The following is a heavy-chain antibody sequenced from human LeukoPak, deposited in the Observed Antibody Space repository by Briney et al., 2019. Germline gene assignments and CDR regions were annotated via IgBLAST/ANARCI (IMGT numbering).Heavy chain of an antibody. D-gene: IGHD3-16*02. V-gene: IGHV1-18*01. CDR2: ISAYNGNT. J-gene: IGHJ4*02. CDR3: ARADTVRLGELSHFDY. CDR1: GYTFTSYA. Sequence: ASVKVSCKASGYTFTSYAMHWVRQAPGQGLEWMGWISAYNGNTNYAQKLQGRVTMTTDTSTSTAYMELRTLRSDDTAVYYCARADTVRLGELSHFDYWGQGTLVTVSS.